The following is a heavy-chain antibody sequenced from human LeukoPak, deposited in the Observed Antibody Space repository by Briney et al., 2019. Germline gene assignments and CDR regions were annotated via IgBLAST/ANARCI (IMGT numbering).Heavy chain of an antibody. J-gene: IGHJ4*02. CDR3: AREQTGDQNFDY. D-gene: IGHD7-27*01. CDR2: TYYRSKWYN. CDR1: GDSVSSNTAA. V-gene: IGHV6-1*01. Sequence: PSQTLSLTCAISGDSVSSNTAAWNWIRQSPSRGLEWLGRTYYRSKWYNNYAVSAKSRISINPDTSKNQFSLQLKSVTPEDTAVYYCAREQTGDQNFDYWGQGTLVTVSS.